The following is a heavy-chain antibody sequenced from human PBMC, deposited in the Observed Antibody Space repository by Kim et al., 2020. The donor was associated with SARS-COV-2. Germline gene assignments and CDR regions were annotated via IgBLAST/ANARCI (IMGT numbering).Heavy chain of an antibody. J-gene: IGHJ6*02. D-gene: IGHD3-16*01. Sequence: GGSLRLSCEGSGFDFDTFAITWVRQAPGKGLEWVSRITAHNVVMYYANSVKGRFTASRDNSKAYLQMKGLRGEDTAMYYCANGLPSHAYSVAMDFWG. V-gene: IGHV3-23*01. CDR3: ANGLPSHAYSVAMDF. CDR2: ITAHNVVM. CDR1: GFDFDTFA.